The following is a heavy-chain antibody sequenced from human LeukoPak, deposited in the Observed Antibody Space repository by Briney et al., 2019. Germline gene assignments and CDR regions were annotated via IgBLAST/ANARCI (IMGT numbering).Heavy chain of an antibody. CDR3: ARDLDSSGWCNFDY. J-gene: IGHJ4*02. D-gene: IGHD6-19*01. CDR2: IYTSGST. Sequence: SETLSLTCTVSGGSISSYYWSWIRQHAGEGLEWIGRIYTSGSTNYNPSLKSRVTMSVDTSKNQFSLKLSSVTAADTAVYYCARDLDSSGWCNFDYWGQGTLVTVSS. V-gene: IGHV4-4*07. CDR1: GGSISSYY.